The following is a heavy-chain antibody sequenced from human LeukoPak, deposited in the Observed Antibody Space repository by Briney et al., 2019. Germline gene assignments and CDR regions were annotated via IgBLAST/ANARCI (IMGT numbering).Heavy chain of an antibody. CDR1: GFTFNTYG. CDR2: IKQDGSEK. Sequence: GGTLRLSCAASGFTFNTYGMSWVRQAPGKGLEWVANIKQDGSEKYYVDSVKGRFTISRDNAKNSLYLQMNSLRAEDTAVYYCARDYTGGWNDYWGQGTLVIVSS. J-gene: IGHJ4*02. V-gene: IGHV3-7*01. D-gene: IGHD7-27*01. CDR3: ARDYTGGWNDY.